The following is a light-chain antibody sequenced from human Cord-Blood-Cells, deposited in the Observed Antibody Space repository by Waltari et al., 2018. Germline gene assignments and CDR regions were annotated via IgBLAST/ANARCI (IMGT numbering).Light chain of an antibody. CDR2: QCS. CDR3: QAWDSSTAV. J-gene: IGLJ3*02. CDR1: KLGDKY. V-gene: IGLV3-1*01. Sequence: SYELTQPPSVSVSPGQTASITCSGDKLGDKYACWYLQKPGHSPGVVIDQCSKRPSGIPEPLSGSNSGNTVTLTISGTQAMDEADDYGQAWDSSTAVFGGGTKLTGL.